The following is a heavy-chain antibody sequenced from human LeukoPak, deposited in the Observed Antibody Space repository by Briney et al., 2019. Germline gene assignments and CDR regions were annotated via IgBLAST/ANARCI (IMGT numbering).Heavy chain of an antibody. V-gene: IGHV3-7*01. CDR1: GFSFSSYW. J-gene: IGHJ4*02. CDR3: AREVREVTTGY. CDR2: IKQDGSEK. D-gene: IGHD4-17*01. Sequence: GGSLRLSCVASGFSFSSYWMTWVRQAPGKGLEWVANIKQDGSEKYYSDSVRGRFTVSRDNAKNSLYLQMDSLRVEDTAVYYCAREVREVTTGYWGQGTLVTVSS.